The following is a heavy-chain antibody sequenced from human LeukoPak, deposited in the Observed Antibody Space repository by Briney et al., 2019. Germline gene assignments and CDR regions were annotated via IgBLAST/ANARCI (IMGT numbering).Heavy chain of an antibody. Sequence: GGSLRLSCAASGFTFSSYAMHWVRQAPGKGLEWVAVISYDGSNKYYADSVKGRFTISRDNSKNTLYLQMNSLRAEDTAVYYCASHSSAKPFDYWGQGTLVTASS. D-gene: IGHD2-2*01. CDR1: GFTFSSYA. J-gene: IGHJ4*02. CDR3: ASHSSAKPFDY. CDR2: ISYDGSNK. V-gene: IGHV3-30-3*01.